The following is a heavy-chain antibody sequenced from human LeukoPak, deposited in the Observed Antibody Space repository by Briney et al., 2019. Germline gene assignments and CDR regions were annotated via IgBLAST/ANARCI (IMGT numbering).Heavy chain of an antibody. Sequence: PSETVSLTCTVSGGSITSYYRSWIRQSPGKGLEWIGYMYYSGTTNYNPSLKSRVTISLGMSKNQFSLKLSSVTAADTAVYYCARLPMAVTPHVDYWGQGTLVTVSS. V-gene: IGHV4-59*01. CDR2: MYYSGTT. J-gene: IGHJ4*02. D-gene: IGHD2-21*02. CDR3: ARLPMAVTPHVDY. CDR1: GGSITSYY.